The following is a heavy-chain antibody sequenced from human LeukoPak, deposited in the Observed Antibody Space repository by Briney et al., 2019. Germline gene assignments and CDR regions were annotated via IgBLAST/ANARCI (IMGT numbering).Heavy chain of an antibody. J-gene: IGHJ4*02. Sequence: PGGSLRLSCAASGFTFSSYSMNWVRQAPGKGLEWVANIKQDGSEKYYVDSVKGRFTISRDNAKNSLYLQMNSLRAEDTAVYYCARAGWLQSYYFDYWGQGTLVTVSS. CDR3: ARAGWLQSYYFDY. D-gene: IGHD5-24*01. CDR2: IKQDGSEK. CDR1: GFTFSSYS. V-gene: IGHV3-7*01.